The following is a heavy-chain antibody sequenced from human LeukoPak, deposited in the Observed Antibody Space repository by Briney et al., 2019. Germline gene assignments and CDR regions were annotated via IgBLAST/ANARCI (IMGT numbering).Heavy chain of an antibody. V-gene: IGHV3-21*01. CDR2: ISSSSSYI. CDR1: GFTFSSYS. D-gene: IGHD6-13*01. J-gene: IGHJ4*02. CDR3: ARDRPGIAAAKGDY. Sequence: IPGGSLRLSCAASGFTFSSYSMNWVRQAPGKGLEWVSSISSSSSYIYYADSVKGRFTISRDNAKNSLYLQMNSLRAEDTAVYYCARDRPGIAAAKGDYWGQGTLVTVSS.